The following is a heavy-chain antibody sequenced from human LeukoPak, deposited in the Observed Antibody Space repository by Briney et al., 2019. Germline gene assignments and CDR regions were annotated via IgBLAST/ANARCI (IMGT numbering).Heavy chain of an antibody. D-gene: IGHD2-2*01. CDR1: GFTVSSHY. J-gene: IGHJ6*03. V-gene: IGHV3-53*01. CDR2: IYSGGST. Sequence: GGSLRLSCAASGFTVSSHYMSWVRQAPGRGLERVPLIYSGGSTYYADSVKGRFTISRDNSKNTLYLEMNSLRAEDTAVYYCARNGRVPAAMSFSYFYYMDVWGKGTTVTVSS. CDR3: ARNGRVPAAMSFSYFYYMDV.